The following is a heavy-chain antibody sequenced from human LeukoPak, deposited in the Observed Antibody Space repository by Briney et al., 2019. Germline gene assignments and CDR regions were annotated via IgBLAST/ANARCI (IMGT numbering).Heavy chain of an antibody. CDR2: ISYDGSNK. V-gene: IGHV3-30*18. CDR1: GFTFSSYG. D-gene: IGHD3-22*01. J-gene: IGHJ4*02. Sequence: PGRSLRLSCAASGFTFSSYGMHWVRQAPGKELEWVAVISYDGSNKYYADSVKGRFTISRDNSKNTLYLQMNSLRAEDTAVYYCAKDQGSGYYSYWGQGTLVTVSS. CDR3: AKDQGSGYYSY.